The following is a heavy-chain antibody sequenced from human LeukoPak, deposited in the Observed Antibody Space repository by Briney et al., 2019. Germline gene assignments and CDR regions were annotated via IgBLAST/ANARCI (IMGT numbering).Heavy chain of an antibody. D-gene: IGHD3-3*01. J-gene: IGHJ4*02. CDR2: IIPVLGVA. CDR1: GGTFSTYA. V-gene: IGHV1-69*04. CDR3: ATGVGTLWSGYYHDY. Sequence: SVKVSCKASGGTFSTYAISWVRQAPGQGLEWMGRIIPVLGVANYAQKFQGRVTISADKSTSTAYMEVSSLRSEDTAVYYCATGVGTLWSGYYHDYWGQGTLVTVSS.